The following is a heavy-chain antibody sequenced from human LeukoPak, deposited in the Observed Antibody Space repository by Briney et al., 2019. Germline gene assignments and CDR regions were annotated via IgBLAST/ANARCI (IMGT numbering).Heavy chain of an antibody. J-gene: IGHJ3*02. D-gene: IGHD3-22*01. CDR3: ARSYYYDSSGYSAFDI. CDR1: GGTFSSYA. CDR2: IIPIFGTA. Sequence: ASVKVSCKASGGTFSSYAISWVRQAPGQGLEWMGGIIPIFGTANYAQKFQGRVTITADESTSTAYMELSSLRSEDTAVYYCARSYYYDSSGYSAFDIWGQGTMATVSS. V-gene: IGHV1-69*13.